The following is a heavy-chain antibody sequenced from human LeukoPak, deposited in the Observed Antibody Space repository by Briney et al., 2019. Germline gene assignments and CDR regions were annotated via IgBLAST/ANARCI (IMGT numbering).Heavy chain of an antibody. J-gene: IGHJ4*01. D-gene: IGHD6-19*01. V-gene: IGHV3-21*01. CDR1: GFTFSSSI. CDR2: TSGSSRYI. CDR3: ASGYSSGWYPPDD. Sequence: GGSLRLSCAAPGFTFSSSIINLVRQAPGEGLEWVSSTSGSSRYIYYADSLKARFTISRDKAKNSLYLQMNSLRAEDTAVYYCASGYSSGWYPPDDWGQGTLVTVSS.